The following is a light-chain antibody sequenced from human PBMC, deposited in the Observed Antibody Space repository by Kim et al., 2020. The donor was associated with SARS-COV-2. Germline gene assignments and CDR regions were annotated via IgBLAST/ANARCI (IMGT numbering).Light chain of an antibody. J-gene: IGLJ2*01. CDR1: SSNIGSNT. CDR3: AAWDDSLNGPV. V-gene: IGLV1-44*01. Sequence: GQRVTNSCSGSSSNIGSNTVNWYQQLTGTAPKLLIYSNNQRPSGVPARFAGAKSGTSASLAISGLQSEDEADYYCAAWDDSLNGPVFGGGTKLTVL. CDR2: SNN.